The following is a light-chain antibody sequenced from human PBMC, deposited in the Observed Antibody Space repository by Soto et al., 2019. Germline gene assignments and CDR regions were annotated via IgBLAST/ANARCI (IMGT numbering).Light chain of an antibody. J-gene: IGKJ5*01. Sequence: EIVMTQSPATLSVSPGERATVSCRASQSVSNKSAWYQQKPGQAPRLLIYGASTRASGITARFSGSGSGTEFTLTISSLQSEDFALYYCQQYNNWPKITFGQGTRLEIK. CDR1: QSVSNK. CDR2: GAS. CDR3: QQYNNWPKIT. V-gene: IGKV3-15*01.